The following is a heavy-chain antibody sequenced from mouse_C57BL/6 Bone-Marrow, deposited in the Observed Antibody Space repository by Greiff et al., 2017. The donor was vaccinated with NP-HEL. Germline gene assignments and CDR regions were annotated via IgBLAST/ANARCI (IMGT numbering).Heavy chain of an antibody. D-gene: IGHD1-1*01. J-gene: IGHJ4*01. Sequence: VQLQQPGAELVKPGASVKMSCKASGYTFTSYWITWVKQRPGHGLEWIGDIYPGSGSTNYNEKFKSKATLTVDTSSSTAYMQLSSLTSEDSAVYYCARTFTTVVDYYAMDYWGQGTSVTVSS. CDR3: ARTFTTVVDYYAMDY. CDR2: IYPGSGST. V-gene: IGHV1-55*01. CDR1: GYTFTSYW.